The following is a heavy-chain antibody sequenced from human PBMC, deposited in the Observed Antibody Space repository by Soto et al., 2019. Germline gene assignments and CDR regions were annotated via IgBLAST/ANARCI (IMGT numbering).Heavy chain of an antibody. J-gene: IGHJ4*02. V-gene: IGHV1-69*01. CDR3: ARSVNQVLWFGEFLGSGADY. D-gene: IGHD3-10*01. Sequence: QVQLVQSGAEVKKPGSSVKVSCKASGGTFSSYAISWVRQAPGQGLEWMGGIIPIFGTANYAQKFQGRVTITADESTSTDYMELSSLRSEDTAVYYCARSVNQVLWFGEFLGSGADYWGQGTLVTVSS. CDR1: GGTFSSYA. CDR2: IIPIFGTA.